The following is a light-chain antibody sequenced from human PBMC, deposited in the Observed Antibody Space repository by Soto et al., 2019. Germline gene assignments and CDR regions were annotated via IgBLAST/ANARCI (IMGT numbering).Light chain of an antibody. J-gene: IGKJ4*01. Sequence: EIVLTQSPATLALAPGERVTLSWRASESVSTNLAWYQQKPGQAPRLLIYGASNGATGIPDRFSGSGSGTDFTLTISRLEPEDFAVYYCQQYGGSPALTFGGGTKVDI. CDR2: GAS. CDR1: ESVSTN. V-gene: IGKV3-20*01. CDR3: QQYGGSPALT.